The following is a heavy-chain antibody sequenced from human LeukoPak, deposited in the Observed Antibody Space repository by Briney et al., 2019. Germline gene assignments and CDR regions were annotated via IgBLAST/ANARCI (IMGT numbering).Heavy chain of an antibody. V-gene: IGHV4-59*01. CDR3: GRSPHYYSMDV. CDR1: GGSIGSYS. Sequence: SETLSLTCTVSGGSIGSYSWSWIRQPHGNLLEWIGYIYYIGRRNYNPSLKSRVIISLDTSRDQLSLNLSSCTAAAPAMYSCGRSPHYYSMDVWGKGTTVTVSS. CDR2: IYYIGRR. J-gene: IGHJ6*04.